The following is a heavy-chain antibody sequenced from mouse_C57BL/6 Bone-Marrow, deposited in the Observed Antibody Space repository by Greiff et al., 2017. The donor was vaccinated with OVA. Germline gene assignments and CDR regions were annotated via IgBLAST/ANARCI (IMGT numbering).Heavy chain of an antibody. CDR1: GYTFTDYN. V-gene: IGHV1-18*01. CDR2: INPNNGGT. J-gene: IGHJ4*01. Sequence: EVQLQQSGPELVKPGASVKIPCKASGYTFTDYNMDWVKQSHGKSLEWIGDINPNNGGTIYNQKFKGKATLTVDKSSSTAYMELRSLTSEDTAVYYCARCYYYGSSYNYAMDYWGQGTSVTVSS. CDR3: ARCYYYGSSYNYAMDY. D-gene: IGHD1-1*01.